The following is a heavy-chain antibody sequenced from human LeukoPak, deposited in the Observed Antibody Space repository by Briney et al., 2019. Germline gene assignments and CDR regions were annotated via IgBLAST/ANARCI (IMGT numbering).Heavy chain of an antibody. V-gene: IGHV1-69*05. CDR1: GGTFSSYA. CDR3: ARDSLVFYDSSGYYIT. CDR2: IIPIFGTA. D-gene: IGHD3-22*01. J-gene: IGHJ5*02. Sequence: SVKVSCKASGGTFSSYAISWVRQAPGQGLEWMGRIIPIFGTANYAQKFKGRVTITTDESTSTAYMELSSLRSEDTAVYYCARDSLVFYDSSGYYITWGEGTLVTVSS.